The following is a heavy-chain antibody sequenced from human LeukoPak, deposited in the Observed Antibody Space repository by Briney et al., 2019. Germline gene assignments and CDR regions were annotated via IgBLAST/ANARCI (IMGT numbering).Heavy chain of an antibody. J-gene: IGHJ4*02. D-gene: IGHD3-16*01. Sequence: GGSLRLSCAASGFTFSSFGMHWVRQAPGKGLEWVAFIRNGGSIKYYADSVQGRFTISRDNSKNTLYLQMNSLRPEDTAVYYCAADWSNSWGSYFDYWGQGTLVTVSP. CDR3: AADWSNSWGSYFDY. V-gene: IGHV3-30*02. CDR2: IRNGGSIK. CDR1: GFTFSSFG.